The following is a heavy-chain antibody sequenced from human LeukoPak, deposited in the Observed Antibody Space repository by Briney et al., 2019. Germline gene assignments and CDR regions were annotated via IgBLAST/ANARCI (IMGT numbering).Heavy chain of an antibody. Sequence: AGGSLRLSCAASGFTFSNYAMSWVRQAPGKGLEWVSAILSSGVTTYYADSVKGRFTVSRDNSKSTLYLQMNTLRAEDTALYYCAKWGDYDVLTGYYVPDYWGQGTLVTVSS. CDR2: ILSSGVTT. J-gene: IGHJ4*02. CDR3: AKWGDYDVLTGYYVPDY. D-gene: IGHD3-9*01. V-gene: IGHV3-23*01. CDR1: GFTFSNYA.